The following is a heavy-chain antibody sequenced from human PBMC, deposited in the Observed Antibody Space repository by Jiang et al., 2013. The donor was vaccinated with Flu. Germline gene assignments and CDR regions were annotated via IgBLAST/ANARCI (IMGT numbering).Heavy chain of an antibody. CDR3: ARAYDSSGYYHDYWYFDL. Sequence: GSGLVKPSETLSLTCTVSGGSISSYYWSWIRQPPGKGLEWIGYIYYSGSTNYNPSLKSRVTISVDTSKNQFSLKLSSVTAADTAVYYCARAYDSSGYYHDYWYFDLWGRGTLVTVSS. D-gene: IGHD3-22*01. CDR2: IYYSGST. J-gene: IGHJ2*01. CDR1: GGSISSYY. V-gene: IGHV4-59*01.